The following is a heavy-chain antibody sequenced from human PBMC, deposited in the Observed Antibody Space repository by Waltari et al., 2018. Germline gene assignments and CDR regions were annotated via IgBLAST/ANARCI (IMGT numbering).Heavy chain of an antibody. V-gene: IGHV1-2*06. CDR1: GYPFTYYY. D-gene: IGHD6-19*01. CDR3: ARETSSGWL. CDR2: ISPSSGGT. J-gene: IGHJ4*02. Sequence: QVQLVQSGAEVKHPGASAKVSSEASGYPFTYYYITWVRQAPGQGLEWMGRISPSSGGTSYAQKFQGRVSMTRDTSINTAFMELSSLRSDDTAMFYCARETSSGWLWGQGTLVTVSS.